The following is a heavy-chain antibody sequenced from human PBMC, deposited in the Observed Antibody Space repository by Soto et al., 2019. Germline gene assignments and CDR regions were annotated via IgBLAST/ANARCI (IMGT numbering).Heavy chain of an antibody. D-gene: IGHD3-10*01. J-gene: IGHJ4*02. CDR1: GYTLTELS. CDR2: FDPEDGET. Sequence: ASVKVSCKVSGYTLTELSMHWVRQAPGKGIEWMGGFDPEDGETIYAQKFQGRVTMTEDTSTDTAYMELSSLRSEDTAVYYCATGYYYGSGSYPYFDYWGQGTLVTVSS. CDR3: ATGYYYGSGSYPYFDY. V-gene: IGHV1-24*01.